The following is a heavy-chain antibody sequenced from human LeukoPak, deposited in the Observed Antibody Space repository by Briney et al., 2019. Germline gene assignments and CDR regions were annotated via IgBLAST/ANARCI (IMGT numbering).Heavy chain of an antibody. D-gene: IGHD4-11*01. CDR3: GRHSPNHNYATGGVDF. Sequence: SETLSLTCAVSGASITNYYWSWIRQPPGKGREWIGYISYSGLTSYNASLKSRVLISIDTSKNQFSLKLTSLTAADTAVYFCGRHSPNHNYATGGVDFWGQGTLVTVSS. CDR1: GASITNYY. CDR2: ISYSGLT. J-gene: IGHJ4*02. V-gene: IGHV4-59*08.